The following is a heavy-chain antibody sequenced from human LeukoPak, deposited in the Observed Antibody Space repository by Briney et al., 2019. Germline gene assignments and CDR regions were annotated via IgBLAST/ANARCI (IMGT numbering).Heavy chain of an antibody. D-gene: IGHD6-19*01. V-gene: IGHV1-2*02. CDR2: INPNSGGT. J-gene: IGHJ5*02. Sequence: GASVKVSCKASGYTFTGYYMHWVRQAPGQGLEWMGWINPNSGGTNYAQKFQGRVTMTRDTSISTAYMELSRLRSDDTAVYYCARSQTGSSGWSRVADWFDPWGQGTLVTVSS. CDR3: ARSQTGSSGWSRVADWFDP. CDR1: GYTFTGYY.